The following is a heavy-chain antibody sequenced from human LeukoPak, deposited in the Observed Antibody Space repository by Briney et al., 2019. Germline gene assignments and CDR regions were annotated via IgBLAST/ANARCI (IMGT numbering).Heavy chain of an antibody. V-gene: IGHV4-30-2*01. CDR1: GGSISSGGYS. Sequence: SETLSLTCAVSGGSISSGGYSWSWIRQPPGKGLEWIGYIYHSGSTYYNPSLKSRVTISVDRSKNQFSLKLSSVTAADTAVYYCAREGANNWFDPWGQGTLVTVSS. CDR3: AREGANNWFDP. CDR2: IYHSGST. J-gene: IGHJ5*02.